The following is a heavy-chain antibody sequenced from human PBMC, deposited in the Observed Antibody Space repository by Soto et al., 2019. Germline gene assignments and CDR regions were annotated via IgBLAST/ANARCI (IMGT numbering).Heavy chain of an antibody. J-gene: IGHJ4*02. Sequence: ASVKVSCKGAGYTFSNYYMHWVRQAPGQGLEWMGIINPSGDSTSYAQGFQGRVTMTRETSTSTLSMELSSLRSEDTAVYYCARATRSGSPHFDHWGQGTLVTVSS. CDR3: ARATRSGSPHFDH. CDR1: GYTFSNYY. D-gene: IGHD5-12*01. CDR2: INPSGDST. V-gene: IGHV1-46*01.